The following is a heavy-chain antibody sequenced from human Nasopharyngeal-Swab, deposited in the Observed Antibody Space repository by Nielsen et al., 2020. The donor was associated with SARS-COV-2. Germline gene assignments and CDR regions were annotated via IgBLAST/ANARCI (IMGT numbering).Heavy chain of an antibody. D-gene: IGHD6-13*01. V-gene: IGHV3-48*04. Sequence: GESLKISCAASGFTFSSYSMNWVRQAPGKGLERVSYISSSSSTIYYADSVKGRFTVSRDNAKNSLYLQMNSLRAEDTAVYYCARAISAADFDYWGQGTLVTVSS. CDR2: ISSSSSTI. CDR3: ARAISAADFDY. CDR1: GFTFSSYS. J-gene: IGHJ4*02.